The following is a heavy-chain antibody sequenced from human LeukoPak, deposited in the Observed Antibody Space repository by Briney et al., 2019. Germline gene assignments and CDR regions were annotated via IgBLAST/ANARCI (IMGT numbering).Heavy chain of an antibody. CDR3: GPGPVGATVP. V-gene: IGHV3-23*01. Sequence: GGSLRLSCAASGFSFGSYAMGWTRQAPGQGLEWVSAISGSGSHANYAESVKGRFTISRDNSKNTLYLQMHSLIAADTAVYYCGPGPVGATVPWGQGTLVTVSS. CDR1: GFSFGSYA. D-gene: IGHD1-26*01. CDR2: ISGSGSHA. J-gene: IGHJ5*02.